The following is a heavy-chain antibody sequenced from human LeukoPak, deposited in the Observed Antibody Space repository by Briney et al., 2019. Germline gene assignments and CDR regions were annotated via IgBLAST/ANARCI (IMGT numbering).Heavy chain of an antibody. J-gene: IGHJ4*02. Sequence: GGSLRLSCAASGFTFDDYGMSWVRHAPGKGLEWVANIKQDGSEKYYMDSVKGRFTISRDNAKNSLYLQMNSLRPEDTAVYYCATPPFSVGLDSWGQGTPVTVSS. D-gene: IGHD2/OR15-2a*01. CDR2: IKQDGSEK. CDR3: ATPPFSVGLDS. V-gene: IGHV3-7*01. CDR1: GFTFDDYG.